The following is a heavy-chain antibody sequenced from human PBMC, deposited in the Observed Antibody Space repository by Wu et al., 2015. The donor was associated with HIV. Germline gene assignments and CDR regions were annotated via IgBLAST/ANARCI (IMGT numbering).Heavy chain of an antibody. Sequence: QVQLVQSGAEVKKPGSSVKVSCKASGGTFNSYAITWVRQAPGQGLEWMGGIILIIDTATYAKQFQDRVTITTDESTTTAYMEVSSLRSEDTAVYYCVIDGRDGSGNHYRDYWGQGTLVTVSS. D-gene: IGHD3-10*01. CDR1: GGTFNSYA. CDR3: VIDGRDGSGNHYRDY. J-gene: IGHJ4*02. V-gene: IGHV1-69*05. CDR2: IILIIDTA.